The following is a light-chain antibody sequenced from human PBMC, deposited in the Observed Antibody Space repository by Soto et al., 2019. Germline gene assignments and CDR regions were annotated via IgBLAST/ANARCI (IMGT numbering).Light chain of an antibody. Sequence: EIVMTQSPATLSLSPGERATLSCRASQSVSSYLGWYQQKPGQAPRLLIYDDSTRAPDIPARFSGSGSGTEFTLTISSLQPEDFAVYYCQQYYNWPITFGQGTRLEIK. CDR3: QQYYNWPIT. J-gene: IGKJ5*01. CDR2: DDS. V-gene: IGKV3-15*01. CDR1: QSVSSY.